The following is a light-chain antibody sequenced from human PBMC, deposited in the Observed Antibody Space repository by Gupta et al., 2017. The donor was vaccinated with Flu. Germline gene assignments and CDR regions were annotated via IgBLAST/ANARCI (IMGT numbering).Light chain of an antibody. Sequence: SALTQPTAASGSPEQSVTISCTGPSSYAGGLNYVYWYQQHPGSAPKLMIYEVSKLPAGAPGRFSGSKSGNTSSLTLSGRQEDEDAEYYCVSDSASNNYVFGTGTKLTVL. J-gene: IGLJ1*01. CDR3: VSDSASNNYV. V-gene: IGLV2-8*01. CDR1: SSYAGGLNY. CDR2: EVS.